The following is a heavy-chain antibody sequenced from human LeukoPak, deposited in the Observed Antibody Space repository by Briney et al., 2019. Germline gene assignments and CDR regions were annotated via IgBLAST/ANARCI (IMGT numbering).Heavy chain of an antibody. CDR2: INPNSGGT. Sequence: ASVKVSCKASGYTFTGYYMHWVRQAPGQGLEWMGWINPNSGGTNYAQKFQGRVTMTRDTSISTAYMELRSLRSDDTAVYYCARENDYGDYGGVDGLDYWGQGTLVTVSS. CDR1: GYTFTGYY. D-gene: IGHD4-17*01. CDR3: ARENDYGDYGGVDGLDY. V-gene: IGHV1-2*02. J-gene: IGHJ4*02.